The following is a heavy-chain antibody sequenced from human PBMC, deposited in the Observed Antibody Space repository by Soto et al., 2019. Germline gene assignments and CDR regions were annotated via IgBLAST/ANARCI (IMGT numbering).Heavy chain of an antibody. Sequence: GGSLRLSCAASGFTFSSYAMHWVRQAPGKGLEWVAVISYDGSNKYYADSVKGRFTISRDNSKNTLYLQMNSLRAEDTAVYYCAIDSYSSGYYFLLGYCGHGTSVTVSS. V-gene: IGHV3-30-3*01. J-gene: IGHJ4*01. CDR3: AIDSYSSGYYFLLGY. CDR1: GFTFSSYA. D-gene: IGHD3-22*01. CDR2: ISYDGSNK.